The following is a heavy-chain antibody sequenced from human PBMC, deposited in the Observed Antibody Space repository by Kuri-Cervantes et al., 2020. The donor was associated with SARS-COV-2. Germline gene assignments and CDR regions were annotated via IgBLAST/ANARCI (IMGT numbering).Heavy chain of an antibody. D-gene: IGHD6-6*01. CDR2: ISYDGSNK. CDR3: ARSVSSSSPGPFDY. CDR1: GFTFSSYG. Sequence: GGSLRLSCAASGFTFSSYGMHWVRQAPGKGLEWVAVISYDGSNKYYADSVKGRFTISRDNSKNTLYLQMNSLRAEDTAVCYCARSVSSSSPGPFDYWGQGTLVTVSS. J-gene: IGHJ4*02. V-gene: IGHV3-30*19.